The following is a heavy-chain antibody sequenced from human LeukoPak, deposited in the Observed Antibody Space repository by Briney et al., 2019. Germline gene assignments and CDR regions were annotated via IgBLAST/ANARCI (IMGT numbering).Heavy chain of an antibody. Sequence: ASVKVSCKASGYTFTSYYMHWVRQAPGQGLEWMGIINPSGGSTSYAQKFQGRVTMTRDTSTSTVYMELSSLRSEDTAVYYCARDMTLGRWLIDRMPFDIWGQGTMVSVSS. V-gene: IGHV1-46*01. CDR3: ARDMTLGRWLIDRMPFDI. CDR1: GYTFTSYY. CDR2: INPSGGST. D-gene: IGHD5-24*01. J-gene: IGHJ3*02.